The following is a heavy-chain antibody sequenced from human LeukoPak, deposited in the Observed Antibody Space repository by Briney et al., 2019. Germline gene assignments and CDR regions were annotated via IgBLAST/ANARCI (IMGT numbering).Heavy chain of an antibody. CDR2: ISSSSSYI. D-gene: IGHD5-12*01. J-gene: IGHJ4*02. Sequence: GGSLRLSCAASGFTFSSYSMNWVRQAPGKGLELVSSISSSSSYIYYADSVKGRFTISRDNAKNSLYLQMNSLRAEDTAVYYCARDKGGYEPIDYWGQGTLVTVSS. V-gene: IGHV3-21*01. CDR3: ARDKGGYEPIDY. CDR1: GFTFSSYS.